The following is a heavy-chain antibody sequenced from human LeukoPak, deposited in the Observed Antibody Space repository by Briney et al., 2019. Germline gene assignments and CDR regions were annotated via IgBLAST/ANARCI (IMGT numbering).Heavy chain of an antibody. Sequence: GGSLRLSCAASGFTFSRDSMNWVRQAPGKGLEWVSYINGGGSPIYYADSVRGRFTISRDNVKNSLYLQMNSLRAEDTAVYYCVRDNPRCCGVVPANIDDYWGQGTLVTVSS. CDR1: GFTFSRDS. CDR3: VRDNPRCCGVVPANIDDY. D-gene: IGHD2-15*01. CDR2: INGGGSPI. J-gene: IGHJ4*02. V-gene: IGHV3-48*01.